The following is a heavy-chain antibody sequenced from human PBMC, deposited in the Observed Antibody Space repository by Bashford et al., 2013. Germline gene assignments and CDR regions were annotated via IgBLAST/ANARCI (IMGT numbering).Heavy chain of an antibody. CDR1: GYTFSDYY. D-gene: IGHD2-2*01. CDR3: ARDQIVVEPAADPHTFSIHGMDV. V-gene: IGHV1-46*01. J-gene: IGHJ6*02. Sequence: ASVKVSCKASGYTFSDYYLHWVRQAPGQGLEWMGIINPSGGSTSYAQKFQGRVTMTRDTSTSTVYMELSSLRSEDTAVYYCARDQIVVEPAADPHTFSIHGMDVWGQGTTVTVSS. CDR2: INPSGGST.